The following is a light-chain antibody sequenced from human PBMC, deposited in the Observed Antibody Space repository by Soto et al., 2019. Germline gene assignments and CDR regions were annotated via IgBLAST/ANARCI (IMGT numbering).Light chain of an antibody. CDR2: DAS. Sequence: EIVLTQSPATLSLSPGERSTLSCRASQIVSSYLSWYQQKPGQAPRLLIYDASSRATGIPARFSGSGSGTDFTLTISSLEPEDFAVYYCQHRSNWPLTFGRGTKVDIK. J-gene: IGKJ4*01. CDR1: QIVSSY. V-gene: IGKV3-11*01. CDR3: QHRSNWPLT.